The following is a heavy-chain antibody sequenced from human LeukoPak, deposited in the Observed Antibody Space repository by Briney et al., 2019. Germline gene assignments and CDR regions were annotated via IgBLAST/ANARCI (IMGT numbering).Heavy chain of an antibody. CDR2: MNPNSGNT. CDR3: ARDSSGWSHWFDP. J-gene: IGHJ5*02. V-gene: IGHV1-8*01. Sequence: ASVKVSCKASGYTFTSYDINWVRQATGQGLEWMGWMNPNSGNTGHAQKFQGRVTITRNTSISTAYMELSSLRSEDTAVYYCARDSSGWSHWFDPWGQGTLVTVSS. D-gene: IGHD6-19*01. CDR1: GYTFTSYD.